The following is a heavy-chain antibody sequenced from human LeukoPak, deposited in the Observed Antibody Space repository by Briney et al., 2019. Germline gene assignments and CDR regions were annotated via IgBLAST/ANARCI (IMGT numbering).Heavy chain of an antibody. CDR2: IKQDGREK. Sequence: GGSLRLSCAASGFTFSNYWMSWVRQAPGKGLEWVANIKQDGREKNYVGSVEGRFTISRDNAKNSVYLQMNSLRAEDTAVYYCARDRRGTFDYWGQGTLVTVSS. CDR3: ARDRRGTFDY. D-gene: IGHD3-16*01. J-gene: IGHJ4*02. CDR1: GFTFSNYW. V-gene: IGHV3-7*01.